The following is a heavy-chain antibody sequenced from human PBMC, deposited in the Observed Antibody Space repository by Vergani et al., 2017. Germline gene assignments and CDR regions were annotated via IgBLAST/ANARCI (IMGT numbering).Heavy chain of an antibody. CDR2: MNPNSGNT. CDR1: GYTFTSYD. D-gene: IGHD2-2*01. J-gene: IGHJ5*02. CDR3: ARSNIVVVPAANRRWFDP. Sequence: QVQLVQSGAEVKKPGASVKVSCKASGYTFTSYDINWVRQATGQGLEWMGWMNPNSGNTCYAQKFQGRVTMTRNTSISTAYMELSSLRSEDTAVYYCARSNIVVVPAANRRWFDPWGQGTLVTVSS. V-gene: IGHV1-8*01.